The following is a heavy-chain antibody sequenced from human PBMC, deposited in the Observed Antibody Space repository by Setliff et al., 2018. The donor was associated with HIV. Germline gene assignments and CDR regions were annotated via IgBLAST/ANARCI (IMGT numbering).Heavy chain of an antibody. CDR1: GYTFTSHV. D-gene: IGHD6-19*01. V-gene: IGHV1-3*01. CDR2: INAGNGNT. Sequence: ASVKVSCKASGYTFTSHVIHWVRQAPGQRLEWMGWINAGNGNTKYSQRFQGRVTITRDTSATTAYMEASSLRSEDTAVYYCARDEGSSGPRDHWGQGTLVTVSS. CDR3: ARDEGSSGPRDH. J-gene: IGHJ4*02.